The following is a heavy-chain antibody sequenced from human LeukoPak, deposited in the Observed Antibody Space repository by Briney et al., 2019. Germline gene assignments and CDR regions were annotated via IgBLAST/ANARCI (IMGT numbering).Heavy chain of an antibody. D-gene: IGHD6-6*01. CDR2: ISYDGSNK. V-gene: IGHV3-30*18. J-gene: IGHJ4*02. Sequence: GRSLRLSCAASGFTFSSYGMHWVRQAPGKGLEWVAVISYDGSNKYYADSVKGRFTISRDNSKNTLYLQMNSLRAEGTAVYYCAKDSSSAFDYWGQGTLATVSS. CDR3: AKDSSSAFDY. CDR1: GFTFSSYG.